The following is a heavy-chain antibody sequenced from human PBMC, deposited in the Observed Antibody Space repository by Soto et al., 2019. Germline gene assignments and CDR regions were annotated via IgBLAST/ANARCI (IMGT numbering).Heavy chain of an antibody. CDR2: IYHSGST. CDR1: GGSISSSNW. V-gene: IGHV4-4*02. Sequence: SETLSLTCAVSGGSISSSNWWSWVRQPPGKGLEWIGEIYHSGSTNYNPSLKSRVTISVDKSKNQFSLKLSSVTAADTAVYYCARERSIAARVAWFDPWGQGTLVTVSS. J-gene: IGHJ5*02. CDR3: ARERSIAARVAWFDP. D-gene: IGHD6-6*01.